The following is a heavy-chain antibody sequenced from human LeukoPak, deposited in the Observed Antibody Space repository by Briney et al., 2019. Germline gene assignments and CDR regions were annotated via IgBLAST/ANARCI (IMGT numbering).Heavy chain of an antibody. J-gene: IGHJ6*03. V-gene: IGHV3-74*01. CDR3: AREFSSGWLRYYYYYMDV. CDR2: INSDGSST. D-gene: IGHD6-19*01. CDR1: GFTFSSYW. Sequence: PGGSPRLSCAASGFTFSSYWMHWVRQAPGKGLVWVSRINSDGSSTSYADSVKGRFTISRDNAKNTLYLHMNSLRAEDTAVYYCAREFSSGWLRYYYYYMDVWGKGTTVTVSS.